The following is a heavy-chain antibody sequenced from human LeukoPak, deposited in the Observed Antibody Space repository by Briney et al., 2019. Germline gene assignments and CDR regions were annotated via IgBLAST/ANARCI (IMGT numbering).Heavy chain of an antibody. D-gene: IGHD3-22*01. CDR1: GFTFDDYA. V-gene: IGHV3-9*01. Sequence: GGSLRLSCAASGFTFDDYAMHWVRQAPGKGLEWVSGISWNSGSIGYADSVKGRLTISRDNAKNSLYLQMNSLRAEDTAVYYCARTEYDSSGYYYDLENAFDIWGQGTMVTVSS. CDR3: ARTEYDSSGYYYDLENAFDI. J-gene: IGHJ3*02. CDR2: ISWNSGSI.